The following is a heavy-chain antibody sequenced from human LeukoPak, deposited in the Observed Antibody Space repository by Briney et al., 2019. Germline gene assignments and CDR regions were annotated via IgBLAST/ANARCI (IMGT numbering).Heavy chain of an antibody. CDR3: ARPSRDGYRYTFDY. V-gene: IGHV4-59*01. D-gene: IGHD5-24*01. CDR1: GGSIGSYY. J-gene: IGHJ4*02. Sequence: SETLSLTCTVSGGSIGSYYWSWIRQPPGKGLEWIGYIYNSGSTNYSPSLKSRVSISVDTPKNQFSLRLSSVTAADTAVYYCARPSRDGYRYTFDYWGQGILVTVFS. CDR2: IYNSGST.